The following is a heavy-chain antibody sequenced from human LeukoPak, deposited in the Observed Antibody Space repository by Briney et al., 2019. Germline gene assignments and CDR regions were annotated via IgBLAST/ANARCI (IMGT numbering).Heavy chain of an antibody. D-gene: IGHD3-10*01. CDR1: GFTVSSNY. CDR3: ARVRNQYYYGSGSYFDY. J-gene: IGHJ4*02. Sequence: GGSLRLSCAASGFTVSSNYMNWVRQAPGKGLEWVSVIYSGGTTYYADAVKGRFTISRDNSKNTLYLQMNSLRAEDTAVYYCARVRNQYYYGSGSYFDYWGQGTLVTVSS. V-gene: IGHV3-53*01. CDR2: IYSGGTT.